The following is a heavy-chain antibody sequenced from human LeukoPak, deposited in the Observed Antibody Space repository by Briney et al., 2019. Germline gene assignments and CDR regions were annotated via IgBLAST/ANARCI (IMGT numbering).Heavy chain of an antibody. CDR3: ARGPPYYYDSSGANWFDP. Sequence: GGSLRLSCAASGFTFSSYWMHWVRQAPGKGLVWVSRINSDGSSTSYADSVKGRFTISRDNAKNTLYLQMNSLRAEDTAVYYCARGPPYYYDSSGANWFDPWGQGTLVTVSS. CDR1: GFTFSSYW. J-gene: IGHJ5*02. CDR2: INSDGSST. V-gene: IGHV3-74*01. D-gene: IGHD3-22*01.